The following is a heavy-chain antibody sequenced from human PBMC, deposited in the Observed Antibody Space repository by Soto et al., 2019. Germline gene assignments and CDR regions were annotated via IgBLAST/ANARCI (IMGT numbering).Heavy chain of an antibody. Sequence: SETLSLTCTVSGDSITTTGSVSSGGPSWSWVRQSTGKGMEWIGYIQESGTTFYNPSLRSRITMAIDRSKSRFSLRLTSVTAADTAVYYCARHFSVDYFDYWGQGALVTSPQ. CDR3: ARHFSVDYFDY. V-gene: IGHV4-30-2*06. J-gene: IGHJ4*02. CDR1: GDSITTTGSVSSGGPS. CDR2: IQESGTT.